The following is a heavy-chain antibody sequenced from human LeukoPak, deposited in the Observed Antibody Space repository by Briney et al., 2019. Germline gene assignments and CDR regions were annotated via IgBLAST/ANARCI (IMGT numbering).Heavy chain of an antibody. Sequence: GESLKISCKGSGYSFTSYWIGWVRQMPGKGLEWMGIIYPGDSDTRYSPSFQGQVTISADKSISTAYLQWSSLKASDTAMYYCARDALCRGGDCGPYFDYWGQGTLVTVSS. CDR1: GYSFTSYW. CDR2: IYPGDSDT. J-gene: IGHJ4*02. CDR3: ARDALCRGGDCGPYFDY. V-gene: IGHV5-51*01. D-gene: IGHD2-21*02.